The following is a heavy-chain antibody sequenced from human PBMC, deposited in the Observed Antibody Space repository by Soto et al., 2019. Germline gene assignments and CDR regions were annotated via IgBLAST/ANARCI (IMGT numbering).Heavy chain of an antibody. CDR1: GYTFTSYA. J-gene: IGHJ6*02. CDR2: INAGNGNT. D-gene: IGHD3-10*02. V-gene: IGHV1-3*01. Sequence: ASVKVSCKASGYTFTSYAMHWVRQAPGQRLEWMGWINAGNGNTKYSQKFQGRVTITRDTSASTAYMELSSLRSEDTAVYYCARVFGDYYYYGMDVWGQGTTVPVSS. CDR3: ARVFGDYYYYGMDV.